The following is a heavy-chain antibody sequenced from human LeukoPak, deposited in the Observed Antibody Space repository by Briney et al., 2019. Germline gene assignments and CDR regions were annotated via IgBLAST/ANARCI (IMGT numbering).Heavy chain of an antibody. J-gene: IGHJ4*02. V-gene: IGHV3-48*02. CDR2: ISGSSSAI. CDR1: GFTFRAYS. Sequence: GGSLRLSCAASGFTFRAYSMYWVRQAPGKGLEWVSSISGSSSAIYYTDSVKGRFTISRDNAKNSLYLQMNSLRDEDTAVYYCARGDGWFGGLLNFYHLGQGTLVSVSA. D-gene: IGHD3-10*01. CDR3: ARGDGWFGGLLNFYH.